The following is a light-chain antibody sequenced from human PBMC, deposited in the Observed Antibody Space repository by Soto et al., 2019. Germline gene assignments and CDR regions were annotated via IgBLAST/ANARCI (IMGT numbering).Light chain of an antibody. CDR1: QSISSY. Sequence: DIQMTQSPSSLSASVGDRVTITCRASQSISSYLNWFQQKPGKAPKLLIHAASSLQSGVPSRFSGSGSGTDFTLTINSLQPEDFATYYCQQSYSTPWTFGQGTKVEIK. J-gene: IGKJ1*01. V-gene: IGKV1-39*01. CDR2: AAS. CDR3: QQSYSTPWT.